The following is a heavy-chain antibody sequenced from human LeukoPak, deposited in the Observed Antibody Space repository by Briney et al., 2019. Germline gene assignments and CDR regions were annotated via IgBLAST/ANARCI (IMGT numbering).Heavy chain of an antibody. CDR3: AKDILVNQGTDDAFDI. D-gene: IGHD1-14*01. J-gene: IGHJ3*02. Sequence: GGSLRLSCAASGFTFDDYAMHWVRQAPGKGLEWVSLISGDGGSTYYADPVKGRFTISRDNSKNSLYLQMNSLRTEDTALYYCAKDILVNQGTDDAFDIWGQGTMVTVSS. CDR1: GFTFDDYA. CDR2: ISGDGGST. V-gene: IGHV3-43*02.